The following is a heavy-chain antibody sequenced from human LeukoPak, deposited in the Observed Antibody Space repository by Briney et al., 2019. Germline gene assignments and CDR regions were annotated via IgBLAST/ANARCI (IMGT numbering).Heavy chain of an antibody. V-gene: IGHV3-74*01. CDR1: GFNFSSYW. D-gene: IGHD3-22*01. J-gene: IGHJ2*01. CDR2: INSDGSST. CDR3: AREGPGITMIVVVSQDSEYFDL. Sequence: GGSLRLSCAAAGFNFSSYWMHWVRQVPGKALVWISRINSDGSSTTYADSVKGRFTISRDNSKNTLYLQMNSLRAEDTAVYYCAREGPGITMIVVVSQDSEYFDLWGRGTLVTVSS.